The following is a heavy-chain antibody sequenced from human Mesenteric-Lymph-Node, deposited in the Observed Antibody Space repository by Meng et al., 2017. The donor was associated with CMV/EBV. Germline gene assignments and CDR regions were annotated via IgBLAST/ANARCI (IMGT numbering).Heavy chain of an antibody. CDR1: GYTFSNYY. V-gene: IGHV1-46*01. CDR3: ARDSSNYGSDN. CDR2: ISPSGDTT. J-gene: IGHJ4*02. Sequence: SCKASGYTFSNYYMHWVRQAPGQGLEWMGIISPSGDTTTYAQKFQGRVTMTRDTSTSTAYMELSSLRSEDTALYYCARDSSNYGSDNWGQGTLVTVSS. D-gene: IGHD3-10*01.